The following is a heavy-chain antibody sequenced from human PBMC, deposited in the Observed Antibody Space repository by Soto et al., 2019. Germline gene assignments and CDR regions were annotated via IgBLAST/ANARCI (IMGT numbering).Heavy chain of an antibody. V-gene: IGHV3-73*01. D-gene: IGHD4-17*01. CDR1: GFTFSGSA. CDR2: IRSKANSYAT. Sequence: GGSLRLSCAASGFTFSGSAMHWVRQASGKGLEWVGRIRSKANSYATAYAASVKGRFTISRDDSKNTAYLQMNSLKTEDTAVYYCTTSTPTVTSSYYYYGMDVWGQGTTVTVSS. J-gene: IGHJ6*02. CDR3: TTSTPTVTSSYYYYGMDV.